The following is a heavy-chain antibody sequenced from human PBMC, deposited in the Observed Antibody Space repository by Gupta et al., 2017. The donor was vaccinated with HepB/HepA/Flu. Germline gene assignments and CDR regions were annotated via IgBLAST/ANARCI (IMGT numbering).Heavy chain of an antibody. CDR1: GYSFINYW. V-gene: IGHV5-51*01. D-gene: IGHD3/OR15-3a*01. CDR2: IYPGAYDT. CDR3: ARLEWTENWFDP. Sequence: EVQLVQLGAEVKKPGESLKISCKGSGYSFINYWIVWVRQMPGKGLEWMGIIYPGAYDTMYSPSFQGQVTFSADKLISTAYLKWRSLKASDTAMYYYARLEWTENWFDPWVQGTLVTVAS. J-gene: IGHJ5*02.